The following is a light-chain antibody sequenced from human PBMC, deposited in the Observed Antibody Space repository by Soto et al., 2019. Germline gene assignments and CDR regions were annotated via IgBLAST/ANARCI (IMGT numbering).Light chain of an antibody. J-gene: IGKJ1*01. CDR2: DAS. CDR3: QQYNSYST. Sequence: DIVMTQTPLSLSVTPGQPASISCKSSQSLLHTDGKTYLYWYLQKPGQPPQLLIYDASSLESGVPSRFSGSGSGTEFTLTISSLQPDDFATYYCQQYNSYSTFGQGTTVDIK. V-gene: IGKV2-29*03. CDR1: QSLLHTDGKTY.